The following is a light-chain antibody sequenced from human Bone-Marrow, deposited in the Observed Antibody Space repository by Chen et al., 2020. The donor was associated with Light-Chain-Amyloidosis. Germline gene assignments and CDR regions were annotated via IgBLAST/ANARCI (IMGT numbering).Light chain of an antibody. CDR2: DDS. CDR1: NIGATS. CDR3: QVWERGSDRPV. J-gene: IGLJ3*02. V-gene: IGLV3-21*02. Sequence: SYVLTQPSSVSVAPGQTATIACGGNNIGATSVHWYQQTPGQAPLLVVDDDSGRPSGIPERLSVSSSGNTATLTISRVEAGDEADYYCQVWERGSDRPVFGGGTKLTVL.